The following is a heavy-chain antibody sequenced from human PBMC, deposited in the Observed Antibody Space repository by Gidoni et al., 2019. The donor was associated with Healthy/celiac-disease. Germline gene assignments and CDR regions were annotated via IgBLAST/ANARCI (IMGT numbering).Heavy chain of an antibody. D-gene: IGHD3-3*01. V-gene: IGHV1-2*04. CDR3: ARDLAITIFGVALYGMDV. CDR2: INPNSGGT. Sequence: QVQLVQSGAEVKKPGASVKVSCKASGYTFTGYYMHWVRQAPGQGLEWMGWINPNSGGTNYAQKFQGWVTMTRDTSISTAYMELSRLRSDDTAVYYCARDLAITIFGVALYGMDVWGQGTTVTVSS. CDR1: GYTFTGYY. J-gene: IGHJ6*02.